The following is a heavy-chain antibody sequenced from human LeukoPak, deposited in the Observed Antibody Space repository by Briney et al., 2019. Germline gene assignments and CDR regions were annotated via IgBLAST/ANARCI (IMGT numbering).Heavy chain of an antibody. Sequence: SETLSLTCTVSGYSISSGYYWGWIRQPPGKGLEWIGSIYHSGSTHYNPSFTSRVTMSVDRSRNQFSLKLTSVTAADTAVYYCARQKWEQQGRDYYFNGLDVWGPGTTVIVSS. CDR1: GYSISSGYY. CDR3: ARQKWEQQGRDYYFNGLDV. J-gene: IGHJ6*02. V-gene: IGHV4-38-2*02. D-gene: IGHD1/OR15-1a*01. CDR2: IYHSGST.